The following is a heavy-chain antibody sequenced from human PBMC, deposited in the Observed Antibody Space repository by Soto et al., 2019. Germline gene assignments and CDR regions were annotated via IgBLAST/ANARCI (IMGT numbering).Heavy chain of an antibody. CDR2: ISYDGSTN. V-gene: IGHV3-30-3*01. J-gene: IGHJ4*02. D-gene: IGHD2-21*01. CDR1: GFTFSGYG. Sequence: QVQLVESGGGVVQPGRSLRLSCEASGFTFSGYGMHWLRQAPGKGLEWLTVISYDGSTNHYADSVKGRFTISRDNTNNTLFLQMNSLRPEDTAVYFCAREKIGVGSGPEFQFWGQGALVPVSS. CDR3: AREKIGVGSGPEFQF.